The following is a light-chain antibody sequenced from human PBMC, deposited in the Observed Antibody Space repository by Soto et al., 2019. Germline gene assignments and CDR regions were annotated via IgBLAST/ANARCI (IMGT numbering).Light chain of an antibody. J-gene: IGKJ3*01. V-gene: IGKV3-15*01. CDR2: DAS. CDR3: QQCHNWPFA. CDR1: QSIGST. Sequence: EIVMTQSPATLSVSPGERATLSCRASQSIGSTLAWYQQKPGQAPRLLIYDASTRATAIPVRFSGSGSGTEFTLTINSLKSEDFPVYYCQQCHNWPFAFGPGTTVDIK.